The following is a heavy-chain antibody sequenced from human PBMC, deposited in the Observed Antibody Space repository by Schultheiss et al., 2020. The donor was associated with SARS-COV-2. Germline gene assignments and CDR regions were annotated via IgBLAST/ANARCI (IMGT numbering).Heavy chain of an antibody. Sequence: SQTLSLTCAVSGGSISSSNWWSWVRQPPGKGLEWIGYIYYSGSTYYNPSLKSRVTISVDTSKNQFSLKLSSVTAADTAVYYCARLRGKDGMDVWGQGTTVTVSS. CDR3: ARLRGKDGMDV. CDR2: IYYSGST. D-gene: IGHD4-23*01. V-gene: IGHV4-31*11. CDR1: GGSISSSNW. J-gene: IGHJ6*02.